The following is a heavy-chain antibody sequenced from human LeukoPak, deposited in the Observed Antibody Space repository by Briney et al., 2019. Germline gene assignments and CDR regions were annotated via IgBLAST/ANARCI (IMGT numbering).Heavy chain of an antibody. V-gene: IGHV3-33*08. D-gene: IGHD3-9*01. CDR1: GFTFSNYA. Sequence: PGGSLRLSCAASGFTFSNYAMSWVRQAPGKGLEWVAVIWYDGSNKYYADSVKGRFTISRDNSKNTLYLQMNSLRAEDTAVYYCARGLRYFGNFDYWGQGTLVTVSS. J-gene: IGHJ4*02. CDR3: ARGLRYFGNFDY. CDR2: IWYDGSNK.